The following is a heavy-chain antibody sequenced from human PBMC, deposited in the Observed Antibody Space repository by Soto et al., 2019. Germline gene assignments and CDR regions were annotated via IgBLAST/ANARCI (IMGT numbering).Heavy chain of an antibody. V-gene: IGHV3-66*01. CDR2: IYSGGST. CDR1: GFTVSTKY. D-gene: IGHD3-16*01. Sequence: GSLRLSCAASGFTVSTKYMSWVRQARGKGLEWVSVIYSGGSTFYADSVRGRFTISRDNSKNTVNLQMNSLRAEDTAVYYCARDPWAADYWGQGTLVTVSS. J-gene: IGHJ4*02. CDR3: ARDPWAADY.